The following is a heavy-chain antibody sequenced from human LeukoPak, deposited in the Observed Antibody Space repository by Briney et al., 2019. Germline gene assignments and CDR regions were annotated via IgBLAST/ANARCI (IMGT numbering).Heavy chain of an antibody. CDR1: GFIFSSYD. CDR3: AKESHAGYSGDRYGALDY. Sequence: GGSLRLSCAASGFIFSSYDMYWVRQAPGKGLEWVTVISSDGSNKYYVDSVKGRFTISRDNSKNTRFLQMNSLRPEDTAVYYCAKESHAGYSGDRYGALDYWGQGTLVTFSS. D-gene: IGHD6-19*01. CDR2: ISSDGSNK. V-gene: IGHV3-30*18. J-gene: IGHJ4*02.